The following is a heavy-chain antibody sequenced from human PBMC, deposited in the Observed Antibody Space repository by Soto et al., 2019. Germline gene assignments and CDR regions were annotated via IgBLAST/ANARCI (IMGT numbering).Heavy chain of an antibody. Sequence: QVQLVQSGAEVKKPGASVKVSCKASGYSFANYGIHWVRQAPGQGLEWVGWISAYDGNTNYAQKLQARVTMTTDTSPSTAYMELRSLRSDDTAVYYCARDPHSSTSTTNFDYWGQGTLVTVCS. CDR1: GYSFANYG. V-gene: IGHV1-18*01. CDR3: ARDPHSSTSTTNFDY. D-gene: IGHD2-2*01. J-gene: IGHJ4*02. CDR2: ISAYDGNT.